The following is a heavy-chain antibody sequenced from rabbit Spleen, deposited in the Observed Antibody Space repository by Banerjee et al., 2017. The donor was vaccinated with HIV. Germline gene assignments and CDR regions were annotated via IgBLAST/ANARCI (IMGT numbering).Heavy chain of an antibody. D-gene: IGHD8-1*01. CDR1: GFSFSSSYW. V-gene: IGHV1S45*01. J-gene: IGHJ4*01. CDR3: ARDAGSYDYIDVYFNL. Sequence: QEQLEESGGDLVKPGASLTLTCTASGFSFSSSYWMCWVRQAPGKGLEWLACFSDGSSDSTYYASWAKGRFTISKTSSTTVTLQMTSLTAADTATYFCARDAGSYDYIDVYFNLWGPGTLVTVS. CDR2: FSDGSSDST.